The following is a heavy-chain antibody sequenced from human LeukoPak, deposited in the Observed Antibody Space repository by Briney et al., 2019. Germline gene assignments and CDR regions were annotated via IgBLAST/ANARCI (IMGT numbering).Heavy chain of an antibody. CDR3: AKASPVYYDSSGYSGSGFDY. J-gene: IGHJ4*02. CDR1: GFTFDDYA. D-gene: IGHD3-22*01. V-gene: IGHV3-9*01. CDR2: ISWHSGSI. Sequence: GRSLRLSCAASGFTFDDYAMHWVRQAPGKGLEWVSGISWHSGSIGHADSVRRRLTISRDNAKNSLYLQMNSLRAEDTALYYCAKASPVYYDSSGYSGSGFDYWGQGTLVTVSS.